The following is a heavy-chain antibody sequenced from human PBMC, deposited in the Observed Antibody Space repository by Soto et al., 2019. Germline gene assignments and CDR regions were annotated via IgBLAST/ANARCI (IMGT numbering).Heavy chain of an antibody. V-gene: IGHV4-31*03. CDR3: ARDGDYFGSGSPPLLSK. J-gene: IGHJ4*02. CDR1: GGSITSGGYC. CDR2: IYYSGST. Sequence: QVQLQESGPGLVMPSQTLSLTCTVSGGSITSGGYCWTWIRQHPVKGLEWMGHIYYSGSTSYNPSLKSRVTISIDPSKNQFSLTLTSGTAADTAVYYGARDGDYFGSGSPPLLSKWGQGTLVTVSS. D-gene: IGHD3-10*01.